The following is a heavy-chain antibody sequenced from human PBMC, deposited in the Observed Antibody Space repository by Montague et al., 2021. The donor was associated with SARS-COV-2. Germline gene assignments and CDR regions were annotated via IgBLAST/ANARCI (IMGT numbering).Heavy chain of an antibody. CDR2: IEYSGST. J-gene: IGHJ6*02. CDR1: GYSISSGYY. Sequence: SETLSLTCIVSGYSISSGYYWGWVRQTPGKGLEWLGFIEYSGSTYHNPSLKTRVTMSLDTSKNQFSLKLTSVTAADTALYYCARDITLGMDVWGRGTTVTVSS. V-gene: IGHV4-38-2*02. CDR3: ARDITLGMDV.